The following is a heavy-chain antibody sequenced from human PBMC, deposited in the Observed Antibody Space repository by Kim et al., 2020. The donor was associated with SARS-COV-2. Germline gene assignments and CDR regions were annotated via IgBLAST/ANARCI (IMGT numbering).Heavy chain of an antibody. V-gene: IGHV6-1*01. J-gene: IGHJ4*02. Sequence: AVSVKSRITINPDTSKNQFSLQLNSVTPEDTAVYYCARESIAAGGDYFDYWGQGTLVTVSS. CDR3: ARESIAAGGDYFDY. D-gene: IGHD6-13*01.